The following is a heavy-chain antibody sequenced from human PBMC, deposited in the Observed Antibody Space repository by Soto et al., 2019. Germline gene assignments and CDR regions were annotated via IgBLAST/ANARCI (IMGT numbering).Heavy chain of an antibody. CDR2: IRSQSYSDTT. V-gene: IGHV3-49*04. D-gene: IGHD2-8*01. J-gene: IGHJ4*02. CDR3: SSGRSPGMYYRFDF. CDR1: VLTFGNYA. Sequence: LRLSCTAPVLTFGNYAISWVRQAPGKALEWVGLIRSQSYSDTTQYAPTLKGRFNSSRDDSNSIAYLQMSSLQVDDSPGYYWSSGRSPGMYYRFDFWGQGVLVTVYS.